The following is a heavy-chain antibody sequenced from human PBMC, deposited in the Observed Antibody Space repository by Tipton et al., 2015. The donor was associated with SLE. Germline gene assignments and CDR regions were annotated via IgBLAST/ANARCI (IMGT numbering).Heavy chain of an antibody. J-gene: IGHJ1*01. CDR2: ICYDGNT. V-gene: IGHV4-39*01. D-gene: IGHD1-26*01. CDR3: GRSGGYRIHR. CDR1: GASISTNGYC. Sequence: LRLSCTVSGASISTNGYCWSWIRQPPGKGLEWIGSICYDGNTNYNPSLKSRVTISVDTSRSQFSLKLSSVTATDTAVYYCGRSGGYRIHRWGQGTLVTVSS.